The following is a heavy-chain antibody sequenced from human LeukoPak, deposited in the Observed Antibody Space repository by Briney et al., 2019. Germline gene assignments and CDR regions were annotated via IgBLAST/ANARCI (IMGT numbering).Heavy chain of an antibody. V-gene: IGHV1-18*01. CDR2: ISAYNGNT. CDR3: ARAYDSSGYYYVHDFDY. D-gene: IGHD3-22*01. CDR1: GYTFTRYG. Sequence: ASVKVSCKASGYTFTRYGISWVRQAPGQGLEWMGWISAYNGNTNYAQKVQGRVTMTTDTSTTTAYMELRSLRSDDTAVYYCARAYDSSGYYYVHDFDYWGQGTLVTVSS. J-gene: IGHJ4*02.